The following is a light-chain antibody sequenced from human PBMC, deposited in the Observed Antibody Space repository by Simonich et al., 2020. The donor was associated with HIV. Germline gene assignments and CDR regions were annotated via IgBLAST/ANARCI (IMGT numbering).Light chain of an antibody. CDR2: DVS. J-gene: IGLJ2*01. CDR3: SSYTSNFTLL. CDR1: SSDVGGYNY. V-gene: IGLV2-14*01. Sequence: QSALTQPASVSGSPGQSITISCTGTSSDVGGYNYVSWYQQHPGKTPKLMIYDVSKRPSGVSNRFSGSKSGNPASLTISGLQAEDEADYFCSSYTSNFTLLFGGGTKLTVL.